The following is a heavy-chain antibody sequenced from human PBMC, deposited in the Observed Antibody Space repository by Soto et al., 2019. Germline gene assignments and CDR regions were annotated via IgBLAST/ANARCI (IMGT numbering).Heavy chain of an antibody. V-gene: IGHV3-23*01. J-gene: IGHJ6*02. CDR3: AKALTRAVAPESTSYGMHV. CDR2: ISGSGFST. D-gene: IGHD6-19*01. Sequence: GGSLRLSCAASGFSFSNYAMSWVRKAPGKGLEWVSGISGSGFSTYYADSVMGRLTISRDNSKNTLYLQMIRLRAEDTAVYFCAKALTRAVAPESTSYGMHVWGQGTTVTVSS. CDR1: GFSFSNYA.